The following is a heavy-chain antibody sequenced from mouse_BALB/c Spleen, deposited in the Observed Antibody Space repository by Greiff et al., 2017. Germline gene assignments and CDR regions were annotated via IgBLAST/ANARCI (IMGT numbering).Heavy chain of an antibody. CDR3: ARAYDGYYGY. V-gene: IGHV1-55*01. CDR2: IYPGSGST. Sequence: QVQLQQPGAELVKPGTSVKLSCKASGYNFTSYWINWVKLRPGQGLEWIGDIYPGSGSTNYNEKFKSKATLTVDTSSSTAYMQLSSLASEDSALYYCARAYDGYYGYWGQGTTLTVSS. D-gene: IGHD2-3*01. CDR1: GYNFTSYW. J-gene: IGHJ2*01.